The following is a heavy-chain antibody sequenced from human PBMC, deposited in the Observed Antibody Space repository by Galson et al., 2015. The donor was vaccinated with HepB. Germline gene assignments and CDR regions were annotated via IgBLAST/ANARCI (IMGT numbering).Heavy chain of an antibody. J-gene: IGHJ6*02. CDR1: GGTFSSYA. Sequence: SVKVSCKASGGTFSSYAISWVRQAPGQGLEWMGRIIPILGIANYAQKFQGRVTITADKSTSTAYMELSSLRSDDTAVYYCARDLDIVVVVAATRGYGMDVWGQGTTVTVSS. CDR2: IIPILGIA. V-gene: IGHV1-69*04. CDR3: ARDLDIVVVVAATRGYGMDV. D-gene: IGHD2-15*01.